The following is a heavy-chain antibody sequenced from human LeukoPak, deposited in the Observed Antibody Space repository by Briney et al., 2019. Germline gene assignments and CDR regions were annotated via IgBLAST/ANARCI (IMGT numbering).Heavy chain of an antibody. CDR2: ISGSGGST. D-gene: IGHD5-18*01. CDR1: GFTFSTYA. J-gene: IGHJ4*02. V-gene: IGHV3-23*01. Sequence: GGSLRLSCAASGFTFSTYAMGWVRQAPGKGLEWVSTISGSGGSTYYADSLKGRFTISRDNSKNTLYLQMNSLRAEDTAVYYCARYVDTTMLTWGQGTLVTVSS. CDR3: ARYVDTTMLT.